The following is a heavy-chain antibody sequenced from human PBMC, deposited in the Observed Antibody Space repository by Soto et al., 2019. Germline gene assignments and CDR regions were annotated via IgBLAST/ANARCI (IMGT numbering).Heavy chain of an antibody. CDR1: GYTFTSYG. V-gene: IGHV1-18*01. CDR3: ARGYRRDYVWGSYRHPFDY. D-gene: IGHD3-16*02. Sequence: QVQLVQSGAEVKKPGASVKVSCKASGYTFTSYGISWVRQAPGQELEWMGWISAYNGNTNYAQKLQGRVTMTTDTSTSTAYMELRSLRSDDTAVYYCARGYRRDYVWGSYRHPFDYWGQGTLVTVSS. CDR2: ISAYNGNT. J-gene: IGHJ4*02.